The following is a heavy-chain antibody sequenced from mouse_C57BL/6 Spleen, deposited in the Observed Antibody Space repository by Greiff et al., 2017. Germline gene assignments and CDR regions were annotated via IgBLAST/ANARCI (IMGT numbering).Heavy chain of an antibody. Sequence: VQLQQSGPELVKPGASVKISCKASGYAFSSSWMNWVKQRPGKGLEWIGRIYPGDGDTNYNGKFKGKATLTADKSSSTAYMQLSSLTSEDSAVYFGARSYAYGSREGVDYWGQGTTLTVSS. J-gene: IGHJ2*01. CDR2: IYPGDGDT. D-gene: IGHD1-1*01. V-gene: IGHV1-82*01. CDR1: GYAFSSSW. CDR3: ARSYAYGSREGVDY.